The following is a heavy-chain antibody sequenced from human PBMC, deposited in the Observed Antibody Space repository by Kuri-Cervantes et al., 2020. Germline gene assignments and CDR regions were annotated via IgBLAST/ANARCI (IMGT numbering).Heavy chain of an antibody. Sequence: GGSLRLSCAASGFTFSSYAMHWVRQAPGKGLEWVAVISYDGSNKYYADSVMGRFNISRDNSKYTPYLQMNSLRAEDTAVYYCARDVAVDGTLFRHWGQGTLVTVSS. V-gene: IGHV3-30-3*01. CDR2: ISYDGSNK. CDR3: ARDVAVDGTLFRH. D-gene: IGHD6-19*01. J-gene: IGHJ1*01. CDR1: GFTFSSYA.